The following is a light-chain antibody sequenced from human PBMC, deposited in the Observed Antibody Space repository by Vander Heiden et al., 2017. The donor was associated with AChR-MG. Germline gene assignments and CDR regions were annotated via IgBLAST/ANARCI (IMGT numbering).Light chain of an antibody. CDR2: DAS. CDR1: QSVRSY. Sequence: EIVLTQSPATLSLSPGARASLSCRASQSVRSYLAWYQQKPGQAPRLLIYDASNRATAIPARFSGSGSGTDFTLTISSLEPEDFAVYYCQQRYNWPVTFGGGTKVEIK. V-gene: IGKV3-11*01. CDR3: QQRYNWPVT. J-gene: IGKJ4*01.